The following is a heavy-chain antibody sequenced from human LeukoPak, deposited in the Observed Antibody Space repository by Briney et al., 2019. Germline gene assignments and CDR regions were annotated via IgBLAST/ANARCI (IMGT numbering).Heavy chain of an antibody. D-gene: IGHD3-22*01. CDR2: ISAYNGNT. CDR3: ARGDAYRYYYDSSGLNWFDP. Sequence: ALVKVSCKASGYTFTSYGISWVRQAPGQGLEWMGWISAYNGNTNYAQKLQGGVTMTTDTSTSTAYMELRSLRSDDTAVYYCARGDAYRYYYDSSGLNWFDPWGQGTLVTVSS. J-gene: IGHJ5*02. CDR1: GYTFTSYG. V-gene: IGHV1-18*01.